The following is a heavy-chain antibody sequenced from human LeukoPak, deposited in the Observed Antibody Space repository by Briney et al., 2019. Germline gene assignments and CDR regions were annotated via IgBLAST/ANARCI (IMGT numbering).Heavy chain of an antibody. D-gene: IGHD3-9*01. CDR1: GGSISSYY. CDR2: IYTSGST. Sequence: SETLSLTCTVSGGSISSYYWSWIRQPAGKGLEWIGRIYTSGSTNYNPSLKSRVTMSVDTSKNRFSLKLSSVTAADTAVYYCAREGDILTGYLIDYWGQGTLVTVSS. CDR3: AREGDILTGYLIDY. V-gene: IGHV4-4*07. J-gene: IGHJ4*02.